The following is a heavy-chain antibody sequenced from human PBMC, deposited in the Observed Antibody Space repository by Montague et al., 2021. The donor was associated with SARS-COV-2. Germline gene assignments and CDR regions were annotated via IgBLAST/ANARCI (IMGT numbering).Heavy chain of an antibody. CDR3: ARDHGSGWFTFDY. CDR1: GFTFSSYE. CDR2: IYSGGST. V-gene: IGHV3-53*04. D-gene: IGHD6-19*01. J-gene: IGHJ4*02. Sequence: SLRLSCAASGFTFSSYEMNWVRQAPGKGLEWVSVIYSGGSTYYADSVKGRFTISRHNSKNTLYLQMNSLRAEDTAVYYCARDHGSGWFTFDYWGQGTLVTVSS.